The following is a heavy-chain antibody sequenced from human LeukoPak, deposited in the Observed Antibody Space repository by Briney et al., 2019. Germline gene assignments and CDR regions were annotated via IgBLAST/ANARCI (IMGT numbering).Heavy chain of an antibody. CDR2: SYSGGTT. CDR1: GFTVRSNY. D-gene: IGHD3-10*01. J-gene: IGHJ3*02. V-gene: IGHV3-53*01. Sequence: PGGSLRLSCAASGFTVRSNYMNWVRQAPGKGLEWVSISYSGGTTYYADSVKGRFIISKDDSKNTLYLQMNSLSDEDTVDYYCASSRGAFDIWGQGTMVTVSS. CDR3: ASSRGAFDI.